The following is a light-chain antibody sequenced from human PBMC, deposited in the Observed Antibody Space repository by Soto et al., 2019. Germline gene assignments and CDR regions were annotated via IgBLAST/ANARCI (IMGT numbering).Light chain of an antibody. CDR1: QSVSSN. Sequence: EIVMTQSPATLSVSPGERATLSCRASQSVSSNLAWYQQKPGQTPKLLIYVASTRATGIPAMFSSSGSGIEFTLTISSLQSEDFAVYYCQQYNVCPLTFGGGTKVEFK. J-gene: IGKJ4*01. CDR2: VAS. CDR3: QQYNVCPLT. V-gene: IGKV3-15*01.